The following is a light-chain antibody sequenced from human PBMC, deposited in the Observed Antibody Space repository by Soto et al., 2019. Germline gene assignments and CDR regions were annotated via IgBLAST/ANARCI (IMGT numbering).Light chain of an antibody. CDR3: QQSDSLPIT. CDR1: QDISNY. Sequence: DIQMTQSPSSLSASVGDRVTITCRASQDISNYLNWYQQRTGKAPKLLIYDASNLERGVPSRFSGTRSGPDLTFAVTSLQPEDVATYYCQQSDSLPITCGQGTRLEI. J-gene: IGKJ5*01. V-gene: IGKV1-33*01. CDR2: DAS.